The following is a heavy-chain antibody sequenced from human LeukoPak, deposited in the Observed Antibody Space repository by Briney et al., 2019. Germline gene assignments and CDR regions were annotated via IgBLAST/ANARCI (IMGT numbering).Heavy chain of an antibody. Sequence: PGGSLRLSCAASGFKFYAFWMSCVRQTPGKGLEWVGLIKSKTDGGTTDYSAPVKGRFTISRDDSQNTLFLQMDSLTTEDTATYYCAIVSDCSGTTCYTAYSYYYYMDVWGRGTTVTVPS. CDR2: IKSKTDGGTT. CDR3: AIVSDCSGTTCYTAYSYYYYMDV. V-gene: IGHV3-15*01. CDR1: GFKFYAFW. D-gene: IGHD2-2*02. J-gene: IGHJ6*03.